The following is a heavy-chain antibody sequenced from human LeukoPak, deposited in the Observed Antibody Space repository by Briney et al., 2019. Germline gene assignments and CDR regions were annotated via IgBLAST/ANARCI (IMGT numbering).Heavy chain of an antibody. CDR2: IRYDGSNK. V-gene: IGHV3-30*02. Sequence: GGSLRLSCAASGFTFSSYGMHWVRQAPGKGLEWVAFIRYDGSNKYYADSVKGRFTISRDNSKNTLYLQMNSLRAEDTAVYYCAKDSPRGQPPRAFQHWGQGTLVTVSS. CDR3: AKDSPRGQPPRAFQH. CDR1: GFTFSSYG. J-gene: IGHJ1*01.